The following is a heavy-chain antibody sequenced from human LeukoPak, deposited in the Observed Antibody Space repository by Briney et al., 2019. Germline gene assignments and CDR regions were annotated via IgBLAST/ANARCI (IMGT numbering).Heavy chain of an antibody. D-gene: IGHD4-23*01. V-gene: IGHV1-69*13. Sequence: SVKVSCKASGGTFISYAISWVRQAPGQGLEWMGGIIPIFGTANYAQKFQGRVTITADESTSTAYMELSSLRSEDTAVYYCARGPSPYGGSGAFDIWGQGTMVTVSS. CDR3: ARGPSPYGGSGAFDI. CDR2: IIPIFGTA. J-gene: IGHJ3*02. CDR1: GGTFISYA.